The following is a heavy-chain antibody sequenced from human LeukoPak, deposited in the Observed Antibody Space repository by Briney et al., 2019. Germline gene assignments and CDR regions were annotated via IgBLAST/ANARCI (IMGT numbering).Heavy chain of an antibody. D-gene: IGHD3-3*01. CDR2: MNPNSGNT. V-gene: IGHV1-8*01. Sequence: ASVKVSCKASGYTFTSYDINWVRQATGQGLEWMGWMNPNSGNTGYVQKFQGRVTMTRNTSISTAYMELSSLRSEDTAVYYCARVPYYDFWSGYYLTSPNYYYYYGMDVWGQGTTVTVSS. CDR3: ARVPYYDFWSGYYLTSPNYYYYYGMDV. J-gene: IGHJ6*02. CDR1: GYTFTSYD.